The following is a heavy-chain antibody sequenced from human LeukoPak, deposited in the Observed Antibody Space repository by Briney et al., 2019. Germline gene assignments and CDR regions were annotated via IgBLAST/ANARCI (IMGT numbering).Heavy chain of an antibody. J-gene: IGHJ6*03. V-gene: IGHV4-39*01. D-gene: IGHD6-19*01. CDR3: ARHQWHYYYYMGV. CDR2: IYYSGDT. CDR1: GGSISSSIYY. Sequence: SGTLSLTCTVSGGSISSSIYYWGWIRQPPGKGLEWIGSIYYSGDTYYNPSLKSRPVTICVDTSKNQFSLRLSSVTAADTAVYCCARHQWHYYYYMGVWGKGSTVTVSS.